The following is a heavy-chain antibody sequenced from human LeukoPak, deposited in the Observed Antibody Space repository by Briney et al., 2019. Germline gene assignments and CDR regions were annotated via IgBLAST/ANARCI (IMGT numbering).Heavy chain of an antibody. J-gene: IGHJ4*02. CDR1: GYSISSGYY. V-gene: IGHV4-38-2*02. CDR2: IYHSGST. Sequence: SETLSLTCTVSGYSISSGYYWGWIRQPPGKGLEWIGSIYHSGSTYYNPSLKSRVTISVDTSKNQFSLKLSSVTAADTAVYYCARHSQLRYFDWLPYYFDYWGRGTLVTVSS. D-gene: IGHD3-9*01. CDR3: ARHSQLRYFDWLPYYFDY.